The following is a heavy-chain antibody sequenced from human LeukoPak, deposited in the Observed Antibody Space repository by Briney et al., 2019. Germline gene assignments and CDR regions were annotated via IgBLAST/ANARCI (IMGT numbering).Heavy chain of an antibody. J-gene: IGHJ4*02. CDR2: ISYDGSNK. D-gene: IGHD6-13*01. CDR3: ARGVSLSSSVDY. Sequence: GRSLRLSCAASGFTFSSYAMHWVRQAPGKGLEWVAVISYDGSNKYYADSVKGRFTISRDNSKNTLYLQMNSLRAEDTAVYYCARGVSLSSSVDYWGQGTLVTVSS. CDR1: GFTFSSYA. V-gene: IGHV3-30-3*01.